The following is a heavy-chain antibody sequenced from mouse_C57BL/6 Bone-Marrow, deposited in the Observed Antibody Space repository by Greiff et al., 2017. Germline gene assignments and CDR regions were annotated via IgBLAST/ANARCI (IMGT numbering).Heavy chain of an antibody. Sequence: EVKLVESVGDLVKPGGSLQLSCAASGFTFSSYGLSWVRPTPDKRLAWVATISSGGSYTYYPDSVKGRFTISRDNAKNTLYLQMSSLKSEDTAMYYCALLLRSMDYWGQGTSVTVSS. D-gene: IGHD1-1*01. CDR3: ALLLRSMDY. CDR1: GFTFSSYG. J-gene: IGHJ4*01. V-gene: IGHV5-6*01. CDR2: ISSGGSYT.